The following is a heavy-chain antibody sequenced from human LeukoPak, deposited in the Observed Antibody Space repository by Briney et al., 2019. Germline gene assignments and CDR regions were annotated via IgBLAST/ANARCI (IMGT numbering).Heavy chain of an antibody. CDR2: ISSSRSNI. J-gene: IGHJ4*02. V-gene: IGHV3-48*01. CDR3: AREGSRGWSPSTFDY. D-gene: IGHD6-19*01. CDR1: GFTFSNYN. Sequence: GGSLRLSCAASGFTFSNYNMNWVRQAPGKGLEWVSHISSSRSNIYYADSVKGRFTISRDNAKNSLYLQMNSLRAEETAVYYCAREGSRGWSPSTFDYWGQGILVTVSS.